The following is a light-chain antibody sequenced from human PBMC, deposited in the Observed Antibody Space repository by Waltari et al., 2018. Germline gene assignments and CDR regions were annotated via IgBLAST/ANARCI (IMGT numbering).Light chain of an antibody. V-gene: IGKV4-1*01. J-gene: IGKJ4*01. CDR1: QSVLHMSSNWNY. CDR2: WAS. Sequence: DIVMTQSPDSLAVSLGERASINCKARQSVLHMSSNWNYLAWYPQKPGQPPKLLIYWASSRESGVPDRFSGSGSGTDFTLTIDSLHAEDVAVYYCQQYYTAPPPTFGGGTKVEIK. CDR3: QQYYTAPPPT.